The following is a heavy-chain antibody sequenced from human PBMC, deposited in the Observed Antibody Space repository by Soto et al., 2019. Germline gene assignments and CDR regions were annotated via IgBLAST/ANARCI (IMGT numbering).Heavy chain of an antibody. V-gene: IGHV3-7*01. Sequence: PGGSLRLSCAASGFTFSSFWMSWVRQFPGKGLEWVANIKEDGSQKYYVDSVKGRFTIARDNAKNSLSLEMNSLRAEDTGTYYCARDWRNNWNSPTDGAFDIWGQGTMVTVSS. CDR2: IKEDGSQK. CDR1: GFTFSSFW. CDR3: ARDWRNNWNSPTDGAFDI. J-gene: IGHJ3*02. D-gene: IGHD1-7*01.